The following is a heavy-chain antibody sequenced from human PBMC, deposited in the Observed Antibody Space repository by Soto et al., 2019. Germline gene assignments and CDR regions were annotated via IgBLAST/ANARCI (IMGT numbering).Heavy chain of an antibody. J-gene: IGHJ4*02. CDR3: VRVGIVARPY. CDR2: ISSDGATI. CDR1: GLTFSKFE. Sequence: LRLSCEVSGLTFSKFEMTWVRQAPGQGLEWVSSISSDGATIYYADSVKGRFTISRDNDKNLLYLQMNSLKGEDTATYYCVRVGIVARPYWGQGTPVTSPQ. V-gene: IGHV3-48*03. D-gene: IGHD2-21*01.